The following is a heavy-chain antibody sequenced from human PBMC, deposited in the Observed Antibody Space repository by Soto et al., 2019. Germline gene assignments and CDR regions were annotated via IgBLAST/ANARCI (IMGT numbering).Heavy chain of an antibody. J-gene: IGHJ4*02. CDR2: IPYDGSNK. D-gene: IGHD6-19*01. CDR1: GFTFSSYG. Sequence: GGSLRLSCAASGFTFSSYGMHWVRQAPGKGLEWVAVIPYDGSNKYYADSVKGRFTISRDNSKNTLYLQMNSLRADDTAMYYCAKFPLPMVVAGTDYWGQGTLVTVSS. V-gene: IGHV3-30*18. CDR3: AKFPLPMVVAGTDY.